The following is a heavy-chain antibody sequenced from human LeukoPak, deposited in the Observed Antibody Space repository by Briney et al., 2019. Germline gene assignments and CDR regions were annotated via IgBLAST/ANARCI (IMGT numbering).Heavy chain of an antibody. CDR2: IYTDGSRT. D-gene: IGHD1-26*01. Sequence: GGSLRLSCAASGFTFSGYWMHWVRQAPGKGMVWVSRIYTDGSRTNYADSVWGRLTISRDNAKNTLYLQLDSLRAEDTAVYYCARGDHVGYFLDYWGQGTLVTVSS. CDR1: GFTFSGYW. J-gene: IGHJ4*02. CDR3: ARGDHVGYFLDY. V-gene: IGHV3-74*01.